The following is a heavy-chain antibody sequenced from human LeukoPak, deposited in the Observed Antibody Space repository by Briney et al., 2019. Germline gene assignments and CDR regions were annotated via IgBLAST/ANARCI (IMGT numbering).Heavy chain of an antibody. CDR1: GFPFSSYA. CDR3: AKGYYGSGSYGWFDY. Sequence: GGSLRLSCAASGFPFSSYAMSWVRQAPGKGLEWVSTISGSGDRTYYADSVKGRFTISRDNSKNTLFLHMNSLRAEGTAVYSCAKGYYGSGSYGWFDYWGQGTLVTVSS. D-gene: IGHD3-10*01. J-gene: IGHJ4*02. CDR2: ISGSGDRT. V-gene: IGHV3-23*01.